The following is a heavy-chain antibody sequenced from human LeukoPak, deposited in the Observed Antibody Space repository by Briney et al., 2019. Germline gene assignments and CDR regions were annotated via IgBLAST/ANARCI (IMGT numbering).Heavy chain of an antibody. CDR2: IWYDGSNK. Sequence: GGSLRLSCAASGFTFSSYGMHWVRQAPGKGLEWVAVIWYDGSNKYYADSVKGRFTISRDNSKNTLYLQMNSLRAEDTAVYYCARDRVVDYYFDYWGQGTLVTVSP. J-gene: IGHJ4*02. D-gene: IGHD5-24*01. V-gene: IGHV3-33*08. CDR3: ARDRVVDYYFDY. CDR1: GFTFSSYG.